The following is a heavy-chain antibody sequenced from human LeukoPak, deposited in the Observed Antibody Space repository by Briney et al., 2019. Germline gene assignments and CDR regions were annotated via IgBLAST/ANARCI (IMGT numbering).Heavy chain of an antibody. Sequence: PSETLSLTCAVYGGSFSGYYWSWIRQPPGKGLEWIGEINHSGSTNYNPSLKSRVTISVDTSKNQFSLKLSSVTAADTAVYYCARRPTYYYDSRRAFDIWGQGTMVTVSS. D-gene: IGHD3-22*01. CDR3: ARRPTYYYDSRRAFDI. J-gene: IGHJ3*02. CDR1: GGSFSGYY. V-gene: IGHV4-34*01. CDR2: INHSGST.